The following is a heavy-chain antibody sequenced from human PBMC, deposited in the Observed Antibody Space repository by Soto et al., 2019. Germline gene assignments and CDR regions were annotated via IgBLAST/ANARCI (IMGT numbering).Heavy chain of an antibody. D-gene: IGHD1-26*01. CDR1: GFTFSGSA. V-gene: IGHV3-73*01. CDR3: TSPWELGDD. CDR2: SRSKANSYAT. Sequence: EVQLVESGGGLVQPGGSLKLSCAASGFTFSGSAMHWVRQASGQGLEWVGRSRSKANSYATAYAASVQGRFTISRDESKNTAYLQMNSMKTEDTDVYYCTSPWELGDDWGQGTLVTVST. J-gene: IGHJ4*02.